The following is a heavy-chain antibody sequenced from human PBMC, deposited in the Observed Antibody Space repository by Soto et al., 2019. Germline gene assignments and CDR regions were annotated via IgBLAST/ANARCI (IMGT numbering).Heavy chain of an antibody. CDR2: IMSIIGTA. V-gene: IGHV1-69*01. CDR3: ARDLEFRDGNISHLDY. CDR1: GGTFSSHV. Sequence: QVQLVQSGAEVKKPGSSVKVSCKASGGTFSSHVFNWVRQAPGQGLEWMGAIMSIIGTANYAQKFQGRDTITADESTSTAYMELSSIRSEDTAVYYCARDLEFRDGNISHLDYCGQGTLVTVSS. D-gene: IGHD3-10*01. J-gene: IGHJ4*02.